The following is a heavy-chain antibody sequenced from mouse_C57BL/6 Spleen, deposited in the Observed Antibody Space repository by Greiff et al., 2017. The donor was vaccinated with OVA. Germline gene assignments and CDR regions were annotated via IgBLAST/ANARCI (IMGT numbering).Heavy chain of an antibody. Sequence: QVQLQQPGAELVRPGSSVKLSCKASGYTFTSYWMDWVKQRPGQGLEWIGNIYPSDSETHYNQKFKDKATLTVDKSSSTAYMQLSSLTSEDSAVYYCARDSYDGFDYWGQGTTRTVSS. V-gene: IGHV1-61*01. D-gene: IGHD2-3*01. CDR2: IYPSDSET. CDR3: ARDSYDGFDY. J-gene: IGHJ2*01. CDR1: GYTFTSYW.